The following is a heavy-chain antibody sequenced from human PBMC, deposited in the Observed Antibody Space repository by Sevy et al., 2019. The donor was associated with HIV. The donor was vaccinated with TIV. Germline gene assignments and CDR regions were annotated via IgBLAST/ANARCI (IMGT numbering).Heavy chain of an antibody. Sequence: GGSLRLSCAASGFTFGDYGMSWVRQLPGKGLEWVSGIYWNGDVTDYADSVKGRFIISRDNAKNSLHLQMNSLRAEDTALYYCARNLFFRSSTWLYHYHRMDVWGQGTTVTVSS. J-gene: IGHJ6*02. CDR3: ARNLFFRSSTWLYHYHRMDV. CDR1: GFTFGDYG. CDR2: IYWNGDVT. V-gene: IGHV3-20*04. D-gene: IGHD6-13*01.